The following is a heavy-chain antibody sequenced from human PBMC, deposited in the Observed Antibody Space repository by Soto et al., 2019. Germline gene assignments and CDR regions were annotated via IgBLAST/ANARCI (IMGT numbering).Heavy chain of an antibody. CDR1: GFTFSSYA. Sequence: GGSLRLSCAASGFTFSSYAMSWVRQAPGKGLEWVSAISGSGGSTYYADSVKGRFTISRDNSKNTLYLQMNSLRAEDTAVYYCAKDGGYAYYDSSGYYFGFWGQGTLVTVSS. J-gene: IGHJ4*02. CDR3: AKDGGYAYYDSSGYYFGF. CDR2: ISGSGGST. D-gene: IGHD3-22*01. V-gene: IGHV3-23*01.